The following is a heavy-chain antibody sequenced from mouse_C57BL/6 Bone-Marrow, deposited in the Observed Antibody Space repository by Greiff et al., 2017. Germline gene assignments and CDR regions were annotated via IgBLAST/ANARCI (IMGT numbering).Heavy chain of an antibody. J-gene: IGHJ1*03. D-gene: IGHD1-1*01. CDR1: GFTFSDYY. V-gene: IGHV5-12*01. Sequence: DVQLQESGGGLVQPGGSLKLSCAASGFTFSDYYMYWVRQTPEKRLEWVAYISNGGGSTYYPDTVKGRFTISRDNAKNTLYLQMGRLKSEDTAMYYCARHYYGVPRGYFDVWGTGTTVTVSS. CDR3: ARHYYGVPRGYFDV. CDR2: ISNGGGST.